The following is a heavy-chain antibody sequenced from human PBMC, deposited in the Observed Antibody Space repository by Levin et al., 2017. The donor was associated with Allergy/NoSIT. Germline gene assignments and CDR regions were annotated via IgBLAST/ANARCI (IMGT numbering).Heavy chain of an antibody. D-gene: IGHD5-12*01. CDR2: ISYDGSNK. CDR1: GFTFSSYT. V-gene: IGHV3-30-3*01. Sequence: GESLKISCAASGFTFSSYTMHWVRQAPGKGLEWVAVISYDGSNKYYADSVKGRFTIPRDNSKNTLYLQMNSLRAEDTAVYYGAGGDSGYDLGYWGQGTLVTVSS. CDR3: AGGDSGYDLGY. J-gene: IGHJ4*02.